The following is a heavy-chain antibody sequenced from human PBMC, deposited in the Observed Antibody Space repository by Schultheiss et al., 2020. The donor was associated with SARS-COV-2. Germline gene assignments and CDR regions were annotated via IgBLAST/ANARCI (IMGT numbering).Heavy chain of an antibody. J-gene: IGHJ6*02. D-gene: IGHD2-2*01. CDR3: AKDIVVVPAARYGMDV. Sequence: GGSLRLSCAASGFTFSSYGMHWVRQAPGKGLEWVAVIWYDGSNKYYADPVKGRFTISRDNSKNTLYLQMNSLRAEDTAVYYCAKDIVVVPAARYGMDVWGQGTTVTVSS. CDR1: GFTFSSYG. V-gene: IGHV3-33*06. CDR2: IWYDGSNK.